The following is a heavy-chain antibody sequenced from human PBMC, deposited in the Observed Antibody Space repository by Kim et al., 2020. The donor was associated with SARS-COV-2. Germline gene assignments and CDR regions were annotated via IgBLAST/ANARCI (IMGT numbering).Heavy chain of an antibody. J-gene: IGHJ5*02. V-gene: IGHV4-34*01. D-gene: IGHD2-2*01. Sequence: PSLKRRVPISIDTSKNQFSQKLSSGTAADTAVYYCARGGVVPAAKNWFDPWGQGTLVTVSS. CDR3: ARGGVVPAAKNWFDP.